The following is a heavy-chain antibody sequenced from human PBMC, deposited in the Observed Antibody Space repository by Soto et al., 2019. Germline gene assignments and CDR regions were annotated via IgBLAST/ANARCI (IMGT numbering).Heavy chain of an antibody. CDR3: ARGMVRFLDSLGVDV. J-gene: IGHJ6*02. CDR1: GGTFSNYA. Sequence: QVQLVQSGAEVKKPGSSVKVSCKASGGTFSNYAMSWVRQAPGQGLEWMGGIIPIFGTATYAQKFQGRVTITADESTSTAYMELSSLRSEDTAVYYCARGMVRFLDSLGVDVWGQGTTVTVSS. D-gene: IGHD3-3*01. CDR2: IIPIFGTA. V-gene: IGHV1-69*12.